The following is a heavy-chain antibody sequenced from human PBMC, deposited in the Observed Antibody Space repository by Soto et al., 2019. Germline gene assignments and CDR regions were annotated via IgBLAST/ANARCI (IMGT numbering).Heavy chain of an antibody. CDR2: IIPIFGTA. CDR1: GGTFSSYA. V-gene: IGHV1-69*13. Sequence: SVKVSCKASGGTFSSYAISWVRQAPGQGLEWMGGIIPIFGTANYAQKFQGRVTITADESTSTAYMELSSLRSEDTAVYYCARDRQHYYDSSGYYFDYWGQGTLVTVSS. CDR3: ARDRQHYYDSSGYYFDY. J-gene: IGHJ4*02. D-gene: IGHD3-22*01.